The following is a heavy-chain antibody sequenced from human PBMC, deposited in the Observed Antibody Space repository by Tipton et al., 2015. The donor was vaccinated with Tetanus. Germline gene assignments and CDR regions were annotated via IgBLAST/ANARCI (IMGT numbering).Heavy chain of an antibody. CDR2: INPSGGST. CDR3: ARDRTKTKAFDI. V-gene: IGHV1-46*01. D-gene: IGHD1-14*01. Sequence: QVQLVQSGAEVKKPGASVKVSCKASGYTFTSYYMHWVRQAPGQGLEWMGIINPSGGSTSYAQKFQGRVTMTRDTSTGTVYMELSSLRSEDTAVYYCARDRTKTKAFDIWGQGTMVTVSS. CDR1: GYTFTSYY. J-gene: IGHJ3*02.